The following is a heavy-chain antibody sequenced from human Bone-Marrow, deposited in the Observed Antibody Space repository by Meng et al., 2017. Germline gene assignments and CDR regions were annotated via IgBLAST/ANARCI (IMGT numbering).Heavy chain of an antibody. Sequence: QGELVQMWAGVKKPGSSVKVSCKASGGTLSSYAISWVRQAPGQGLEWMGGIIPIFGTANYAQKFQGRVTITADESTSTAYMELSSLRSEDTAVYYCARTNWEDWYFDLWGRGTLVTVSS. CDR3: ARTNWEDWYFDL. CDR2: IIPIFGTA. D-gene: IGHD1-1*01. CDR1: GGTLSSYA. V-gene: IGHV1-69*01. J-gene: IGHJ2*01.